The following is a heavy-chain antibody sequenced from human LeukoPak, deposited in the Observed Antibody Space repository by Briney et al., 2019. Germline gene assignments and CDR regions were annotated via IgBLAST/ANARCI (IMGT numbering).Heavy chain of an antibody. J-gene: IGHJ4*02. CDR2: IWYDGSNK. D-gene: IGHD3-22*01. CDR1: GFTFSSYG. V-gene: IGHV3-33*01. Sequence: GGSLRLSCAASGFTFSSYGMHWVRQAPGKGLEWVAVIWYDGSNKYYADSVKGRFTISRDNSKNTLYLQMNSLRAEDTAVYYCAREETSQYYDSSGYPTLDYWGQGTLVTVSS. CDR3: AREETSQYYDSSGYPTLDY.